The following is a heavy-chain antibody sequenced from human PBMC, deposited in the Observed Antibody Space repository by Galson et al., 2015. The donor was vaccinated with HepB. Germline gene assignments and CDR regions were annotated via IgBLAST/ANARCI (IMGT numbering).Heavy chain of an antibody. CDR3: AKDRRRYCSGGSCYVDY. D-gene: IGHD2-15*01. J-gene: IGHJ3*01. CDR1: GFTFSSYG. Sequence: SLRLSCAASGFTFSSYGMHWVRQAPGKGLEWVAVISYDGSNKYYADSVKGRFTISRDNSKNTLYLQMNSLRAEDTAVYYCAKDRRRYCSGGSCYVDYWGQGTMVTVSS. V-gene: IGHV3-30*18. CDR2: ISYDGSNK.